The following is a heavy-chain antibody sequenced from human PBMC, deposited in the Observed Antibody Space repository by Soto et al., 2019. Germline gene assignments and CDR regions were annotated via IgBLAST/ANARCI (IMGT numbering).Heavy chain of an antibody. CDR3: ATTEGGYSYGSY. Sequence: GGSLRLSCAASGFTFSSYAMSWVRQAPGKGLEWVSAISGSGGSTYYADSVKGRFTISRDNSKNTLYLQMNSLRAEDTAVYYCATTEGGYSYGSYWGQGTLVTVSS. V-gene: IGHV3-23*01. CDR2: ISGSGGST. D-gene: IGHD5-18*01. CDR1: GFTFSSYA. J-gene: IGHJ4*02.